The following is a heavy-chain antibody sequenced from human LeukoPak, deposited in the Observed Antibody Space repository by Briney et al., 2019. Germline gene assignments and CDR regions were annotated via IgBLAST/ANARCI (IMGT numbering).Heavy chain of an antibody. CDR2: ISAYNGNT. CDR1: GYTFASYG. Sequence: ASVKVSCKASGYTFASYGISWVRQAPGQGLEWMGWISAYNGNTNYAQRLQGRVTMTTDTSTSTAYMELRSLRADDTAVYYCARNTYHYDSRGCFYFDYWGQGTLVTVSS. J-gene: IGHJ4*02. CDR3: ARNTYHYDSRGCFYFDY. D-gene: IGHD3-22*01. V-gene: IGHV1-18*01.